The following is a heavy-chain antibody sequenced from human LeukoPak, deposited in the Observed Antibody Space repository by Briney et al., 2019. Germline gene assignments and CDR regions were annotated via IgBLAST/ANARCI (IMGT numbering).Heavy chain of an antibody. Sequence: GASVKVSCKASGYTFTSYGISWVRQAPGQGLEWMGWISAYNGNTNYAQKLQGRVTVTTDTSTSTAYMELRSLRSDDTAVYYCARGRRGRLGNYYYGMDVWGQGTTVTVSS. V-gene: IGHV1-18*01. D-gene: IGHD6-25*01. CDR2: ISAYNGNT. CDR1: GYTFTSYG. J-gene: IGHJ6*02. CDR3: ARGRRGRLGNYYYGMDV.